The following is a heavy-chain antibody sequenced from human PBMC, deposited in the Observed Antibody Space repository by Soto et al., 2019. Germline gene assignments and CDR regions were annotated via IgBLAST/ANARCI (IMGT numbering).Heavy chain of an antibody. Sequence: QVQLVQSGPEVKKPGASVKVSCKASGNTFASHGFSWVRQAPGQGLEWMGWISGFNGQTNYALKFQGRVNLTTDTSTRTAYMELRSLRSDDTAVYFCARVDPRGVAVVRDYWGQGTLVTVSS. CDR1: GNTFASHG. CDR3: ARVDPRGVAVVRDY. V-gene: IGHV1-18*01. J-gene: IGHJ4*02. CDR2: ISGFNGQT. D-gene: IGHD3-10*01.